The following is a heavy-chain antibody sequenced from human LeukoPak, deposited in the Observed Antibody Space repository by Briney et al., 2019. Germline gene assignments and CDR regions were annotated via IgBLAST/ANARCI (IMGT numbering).Heavy chain of an antibody. Sequence: PGRSLRLSCAASGFTFSSYGMSWVRHAPGKGLEWVSGINWNGGSTGYADSVKGRFTISRDNAKNSLYLQMNSLRAEDTALYHCARGMDTAMVIGFPFDYWGQGTLVTVSS. CDR1: GFTFSSYG. V-gene: IGHV3-20*01. CDR3: ARGMDTAMVIGFPFDY. J-gene: IGHJ4*02. D-gene: IGHD5-18*01. CDR2: INWNGGST.